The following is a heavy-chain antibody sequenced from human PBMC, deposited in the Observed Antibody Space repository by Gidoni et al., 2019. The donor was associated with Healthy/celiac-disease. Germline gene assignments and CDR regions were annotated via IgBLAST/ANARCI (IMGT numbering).Heavy chain of an antibody. Sequence: QVQLQESGPGLVQPSETLSLTCTVSGGSISSYYWSWIRQPPGKGLEWIGYIYYSGSTNYNPSLKSRVTISVDTSKNQFSLKLSSVTAADTAVYYCARDIYDFWSGSYYGMDVWGQGTTVTVSS. CDR2: IYYSGST. V-gene: IGHV4-59*01. CDR3: ARDIYDFWSGSYYGMDV. D-gene: IGHD3-3*01. J-gene: IGHJ6*02. CDR1: GGSISSYY.